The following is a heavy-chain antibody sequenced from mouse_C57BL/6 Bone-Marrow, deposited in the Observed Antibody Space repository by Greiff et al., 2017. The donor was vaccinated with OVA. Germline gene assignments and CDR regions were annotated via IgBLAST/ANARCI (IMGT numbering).Heavy chain of an antibody. Sequence: VQLQQSGPELVKPGASVKISCKASGYAFSSSWMNWVKQRPGKGLEWIGRIYPGDGDTNYNGKFKGKATLTADKSSSTAYMQLSSLTSVDSAVYFCARYGYYPYYFDDWGQGTTLTVSS. CDR1: GYAFSSSW. V-gene: IGHV1-82*01. CDR3: ARYGYYPYYFDD. D-gene: IGHD2-3*01. J-gene: IGHJ2*01. CDR2: IYPGDGDT.